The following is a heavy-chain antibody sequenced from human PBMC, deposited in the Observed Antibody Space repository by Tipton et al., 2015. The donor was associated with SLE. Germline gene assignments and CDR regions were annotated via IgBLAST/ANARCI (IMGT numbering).Heavy chain of an antibody. J-gene: IGHJ4*02. V-gene: IGHV4-31*03. CDR1: GGSISSGGYY. CDR2: IYYSGST. CDR3: AGAVCRNDFDY. Sequence: TLSLTCTVSGGSISSGGYYWSWIRQHPGKGLEWIGYIYYSGSTYYNPSLKSRVTIPVDTSKNQFSLKLSSVTAADTAVYYCAGAVCRNDFDYWGQGTLVTVSS. D-gene: IGHD3-16*01.